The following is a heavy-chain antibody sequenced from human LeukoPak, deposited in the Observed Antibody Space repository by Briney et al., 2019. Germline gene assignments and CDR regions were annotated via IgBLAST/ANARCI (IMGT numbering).Heavy chain of an antibody. CDR2: INPNSGGT. CDR3: AHQGGYSGSYFDY. V-gene: IGHV1-2*02. Sequence: ASVKVSCKASGYTFTGYYMHWVRQAPGQGLEWMGWINPNSGGTNYAQKFQGRVTMTRDTSISTAYMELSSLRSEDTAVYYCAHQGGYSGSYFDYWGQGTLVTVSS. D-gene: IGHD1-26*01. CDR1: GYTFTGYY. J-gene: IGHJ4*02.